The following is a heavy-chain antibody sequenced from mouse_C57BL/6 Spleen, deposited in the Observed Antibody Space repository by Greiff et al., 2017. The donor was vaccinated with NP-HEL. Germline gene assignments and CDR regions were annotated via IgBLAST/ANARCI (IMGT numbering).Heavy chain of an antibody. CDR3: STVVASSYAMDY. CDR2: IYPNSGST. Sequence: VQLQQPGAELVKPGASVKLSCKASGYTFTSYWMHWVKQRPGQGLEWIGMIYPNSGSTNYNEKFKSKATLTVDKSSSTAYMQLSSLTSEDSAVYYCSTVVASSYAMDYWGQGTSVTVAS. CDR1: GYTFTSYW. D-gene: IGHD1-1*01. V-gene: IGHV1-64*01. J-gene: IGHJ4*01.